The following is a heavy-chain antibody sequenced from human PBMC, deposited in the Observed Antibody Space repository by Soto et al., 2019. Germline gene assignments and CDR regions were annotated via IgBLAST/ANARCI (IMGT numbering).Heavy chain of an antibody. D-gene: IGHD2-2*02. Sequence: ASVKVSCKASGYTFTSYGISWVRQAPGQGLEWMGWISAYNGNTNYAQKLQGRVTMTTDTSTSTAYMELRSLRSDDTAVYYCARGGDIVVVSAAIFRVGYYYYGMDVWGQGTTVTVSS. CDR1: GYTFTSYG. CDR2: ISAYNGNT. CDR3: ARGGDIVVVSAAIFRVGYYYYGMDV. V-gene: IGHV1-18*04. J-gene: IGHJ6*02.